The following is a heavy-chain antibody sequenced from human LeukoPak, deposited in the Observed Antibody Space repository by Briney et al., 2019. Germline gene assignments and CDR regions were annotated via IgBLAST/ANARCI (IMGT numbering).Heavy chain of an antibody. J-gene: IGHJ4*02. D-gene: IGHD4-23*01. CDR1: GFTFSSYW. CDR2: IKQDGNER. CDR3: ARRAGGYSHPYDY. V-gene: IGHV3-7*03. Sequence: PGGSLRLSCAASGFTFSSYWMSWVRQAPGKGLEWVANIKQDGNERNYVDFVKGRFTISRDNAKISLYLQLNSLRAEDTAVYYCARRAGGYSHPYDYWGQGTLVTVSS.